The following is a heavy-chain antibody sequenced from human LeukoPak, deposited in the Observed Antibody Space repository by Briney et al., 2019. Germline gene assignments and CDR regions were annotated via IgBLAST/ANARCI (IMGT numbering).Heavy chain of an antibody. V-gene: IGHV1-69*04. CDR1: GGTYSNYA. Sequence: SVKVSCKTSGGTYSNYAISWVRQAPGQGPDWMGRIIPVRGLTNYAQKFQGRVIITADTSSSTVYMELSSLTSDDTAMYYCATWHNYYESSGLAFDVWGQGTMVTVSS. CDR3: ATWHNYYESSGLAFDV. J-gene: IGHJ3*01. CDR2: IIPVRGLT. D-gene: IGHD3-22*01.